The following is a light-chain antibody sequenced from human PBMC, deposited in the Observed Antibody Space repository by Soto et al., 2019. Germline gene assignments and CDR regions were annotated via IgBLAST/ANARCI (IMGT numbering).Light chain of an antibody. CDR2: AAS. CDR1: QGISNY. J-gene: IGKJ1*01. V-gene: IGKV1-8*01. Sequence: IRMTQSPSSLSASTGDRVTITCRASQGISNYLAWYQQKPGKAPKVLIHAASTLQGGVPSRFSVSGSGTDFTLTISYLQSEDFATYYCQQYYTHPWTFGQGTKVEIK. CDR3: QQYYTHPWT.